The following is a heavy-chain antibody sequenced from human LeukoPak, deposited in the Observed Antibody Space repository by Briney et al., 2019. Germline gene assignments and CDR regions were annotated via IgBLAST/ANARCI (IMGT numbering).Heavy chain of an antibody. CDR1: GYGFTSYY. Sequence: GASVKVSCKAFGYGFTSYYIHWVRQAPGQGLEWMGIINPSVGGTTYARKFQGRVTMTRDTSTSTVYMELSSLRSEDTAVYYCARHGSGRYYPVEGRVDYWGQGTLVTVSS. CDR3: ARHGSGRYYPVEGRVDY. D-gene: IGHD3-10*01. V-gene: IGHV1-46*03. CDR2: INPSVGGT. J-gene: IGHJ4*02.